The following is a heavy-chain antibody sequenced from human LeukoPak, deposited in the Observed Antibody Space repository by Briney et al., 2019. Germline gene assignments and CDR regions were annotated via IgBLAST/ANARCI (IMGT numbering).Heavy chain of an antibody. J-gene: IGHJ4*02. CDR1: GFTFSDYW. V-gene: IGHV3-7*04. D-gene: IGHD5-18*01. Sequence: PGESLGLSCAASGFTFSDYWMSWVRQAPGKGLEWVANIQQDGSEKYYVDSVKGRFTISRDNAKKSLFPQVSSLRGEDTAVYYCARDRGFSYGIDFWGQGTLVTVSS. CDR3: ARDRGFSYGIDF. CDR2: IQQDGSEK.